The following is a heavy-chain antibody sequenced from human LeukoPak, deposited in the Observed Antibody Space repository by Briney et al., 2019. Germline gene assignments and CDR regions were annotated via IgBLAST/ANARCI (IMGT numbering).Heavy chain of an antibody. CDR1: GFTFDDYT. CDR3: AKVQGGNSEGDAFDI. J-gene: IGHJ3*02. CDR2: ISWDGGST. V-gene: IGHV3-43*01. Sequence: GGSLRLSCAASGFTFDDYTMHWVRQAPGKGLEWVSLISWDGGSTYYVDSVKGRFTISRDNSKNSLYLQMNSLRTEDTALYYCAKVQGGNSEGDAFDIWGQGTMVTVSS. D-gene: IGHD4-23*01.